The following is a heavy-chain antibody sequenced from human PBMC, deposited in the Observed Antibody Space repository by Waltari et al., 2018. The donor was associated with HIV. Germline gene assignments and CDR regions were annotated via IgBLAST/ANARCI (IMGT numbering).Heavy chain of an antibody. D-gene: IGHD3-3*01. V-gene: IGHV4-34*01. CDR2: INHSVST. CDR1: GGSFSGYY. J-gene: IGHJ4*02. Sequence: QVQLQQWGAGLLKPSETLSLTCAVYGGSFSGYYWSWIRQPPGKGLEWIGEINHSVSTNCNPSLKSRVTISVDTSKNQFSLKLSSVTAADTAVYYCARGQDYDFWSGYYYDYGGQGTLVTVSS. CDR3: ARGQDYDFWSGYYYDY.